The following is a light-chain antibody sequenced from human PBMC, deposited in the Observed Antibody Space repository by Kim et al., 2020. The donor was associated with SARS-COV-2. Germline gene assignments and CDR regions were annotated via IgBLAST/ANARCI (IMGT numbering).Light chain of an antibody. CDR2: AAS. V-gene: IGKV3-15*01. Sequence: EIVMTQSPATLSVSPGEGATLSCRASQSVTNLAWYQQRPGQPPRLLIYAASTRATGISGRFIRSGSGTEFTLTISSLQSEDFALYYCQQYNDWPRTFGQGTKVDIK. CDR3: QQYNDWPRT. J-gene: IGKJ1*01. CDR1: QSVTN.